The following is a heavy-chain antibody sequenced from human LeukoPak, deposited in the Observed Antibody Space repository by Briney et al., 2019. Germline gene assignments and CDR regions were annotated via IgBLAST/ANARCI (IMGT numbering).Heavy chain of an antibody. J-gene: IGHJ4*02. CDR1: GFTFSSYG. V-gene: IGHV3-30*18. D-gene: IGHD3-16*02. CDR3: AKDPGRLRLGELSFDY. CDR2: ISYDGSNK. Sequence: GGSLRLSCAASGFTFSSYGMHWVRQAPGKGLEWVAVISYDGSNKYYADSVKGRFTISRDNSKNTLYLQMNSLRAEDTAVYYCAKDPGRLRLGELSFDYWGQGTLVTVSS.